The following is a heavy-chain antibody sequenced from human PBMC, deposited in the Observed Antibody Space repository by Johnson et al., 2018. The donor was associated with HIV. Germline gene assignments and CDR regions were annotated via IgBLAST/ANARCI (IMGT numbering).Heavy chain of an antibody. D-gene: IGHD2-2*01. J-gene: IGHJ3*02. CDR3: AKADTMAGDAFDI. Sequence: QVQLVESGGGVVQPGRSLRLSCVVSGFTFSNYGMHWVRQAPGKGLAWVAVISYDGSYNYYEDSLNVRFTISRDNSKNTLYLQMNSLRVDDTAMYYCAKADTMAGDAFDIWGQGTMVTVSS. CDR1: GFTFSNYG. V-gene: IGHV3-30*18. CDR2: ISYDGSYN.